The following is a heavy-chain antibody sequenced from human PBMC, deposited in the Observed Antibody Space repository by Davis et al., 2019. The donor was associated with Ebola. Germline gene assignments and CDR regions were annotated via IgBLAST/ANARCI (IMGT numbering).Heavy chain of an antibody. Sequence: GSLRLSCTASGFTFSSYWMHWVRQAPGKGLVWVSHINYDGRAYADSMKDRFTISRDNAQNSLYLQMNSLRADDTAVYYCARIEWQTRGYWGQGTLVTVSS. V-gene: IGHV3-74*01. D-gene: IGHD3-3*01. CDR2: INYDGR. CDR3: ARIEWQTRGY. J-gene: IGHJ4*02. CDR1: GFTFSSYW.